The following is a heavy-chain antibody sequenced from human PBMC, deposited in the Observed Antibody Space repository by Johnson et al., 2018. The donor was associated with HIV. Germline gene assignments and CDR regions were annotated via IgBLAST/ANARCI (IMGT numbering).Heavy chain of an antibody. V-gene: IGHV3-30*04. J-gene: IGHJ3*02. CDR1: GFTFSSYG. Sequence: HVQLVESGGGVVQPGRSLRLSCAASGFTFSSYGLHWVRQAPGKGLEWVAIISYDGSNKYYADSVKGRFTISRDNSKNTLYLQMNSLRAEDTAMYYCATSGLTLGSSSSHAFDIWGQGTMVTVSS. CDR3: ATSGLTLGSSSSHAFDI. CDR2: ISYDGSNK. D-gene: IGHD6-6*01.